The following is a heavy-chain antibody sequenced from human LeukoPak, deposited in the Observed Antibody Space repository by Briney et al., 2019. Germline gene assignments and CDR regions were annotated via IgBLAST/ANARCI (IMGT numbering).Heavy chain of an antibody. D-gene: IGHD3-22*01. CDR3: ARLYDRSAYGAFDI. CDR2: LYSGGST. Sequence: GGSLRLSCAASGLTVSSNYMGWVPQAPGKGLEWVSVLYSGGSTYYPDSVKGRFTISRDNSQNTLDLQMDSLRAEDTAVYYCARLYDRSAYGAFDIWGQGTMVTVSS. CDR1: GLTVSSNY. V-gene: IGHV3-66*02. J-gene: IGHJ3*02.